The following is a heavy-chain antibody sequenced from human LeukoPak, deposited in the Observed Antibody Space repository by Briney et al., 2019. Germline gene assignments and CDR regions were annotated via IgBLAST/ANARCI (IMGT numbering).Heavy chain of an antibody. J-gene: IGHJ4*02. CDR1: GFTSSSFW. V-gene: IGHV3-7*01. Sequence: GGSLRLACAASGFTSSSFWMSWVRQAPGKGLEWVANINQDGSEKYYVDSVKGRFTISRDNAKNSLYLQMNSLRAEDTAVYYRARDIDDSSGYYDYWGQGTLVTVSS. D-gene: IGHD3-22*01. CDR3: ARDIDDSSGYYDY. CDR2: INQDGSEK.